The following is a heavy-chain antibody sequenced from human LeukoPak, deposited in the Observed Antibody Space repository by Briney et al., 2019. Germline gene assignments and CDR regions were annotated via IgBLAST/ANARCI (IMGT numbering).Heavy chain of an antibody. CDR2: ISAYNGNT. CDR3: ARGQRVVVVPATPSTAPGLLHWFDP. Sequence: EASVKVSCKASGCRFPSYGISWVRQAPGQGLEWMGWISAYNGNTHYAQKVQGRVTMTTDTSTSTAYMELRSLRSDDTAVYYCARGQRVVVVPATPSTAPGLLHWFDPWGQGTLVTVSS. J-gene: IGHJ5*02. V-gene: IGHV1-18*04. CDR1: GCRFPSYG. D-gene: IGHD2-15*01.